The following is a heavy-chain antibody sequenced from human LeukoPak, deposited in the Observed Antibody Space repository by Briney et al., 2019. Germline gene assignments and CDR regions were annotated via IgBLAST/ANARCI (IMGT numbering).Heavy chain of an antibody. CDR1: GGSFSGYY. Sequence: PSETLSLTCAVYGGSFSGYYWSWIRQPPGKGLEWIGEINHSGSTNYNPSLKSRVTISVDTSKNQFSLKLSSVTAADTAVYYCARQSVTTFYYYYGMDVWGQGTTVTVSS. D-gene: IGHD4-17*01. J-gene: IGHJ6*02. V-gene: IGHV4-34*01. CDR2: INHSGST. CDR3: ARQSVTTFYYYYGMDV.